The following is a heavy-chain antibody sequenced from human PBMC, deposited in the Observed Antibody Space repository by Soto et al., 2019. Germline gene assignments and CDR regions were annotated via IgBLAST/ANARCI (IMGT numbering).Heavy chain of an antibody. CDR3: ARLEDCSGGSCYAAGFDY. D-gene: IGHD2-15*01. Sequence: RASVKVSCKASGYTFTSYGISWVRQAPGQGLEWMGWISAYNGNTNYAQKLQGRVTMTTDTSTSTAYMELRSLRSDDTAVYYCARLEDCSGGSCYAAGFDYWGQGTLVTVSS. CDR1: GYTFTSYG. CDR2: ISAYNGNT. V-gene: IGHV1-18*04. J-gene: IGHJ4*02.